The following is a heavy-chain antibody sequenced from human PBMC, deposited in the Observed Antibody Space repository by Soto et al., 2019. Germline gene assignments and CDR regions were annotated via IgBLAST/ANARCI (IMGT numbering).Heavy chain of an antibody. Sequence: EVQLLESGGGLLQPGGSLRLSCAASGFTFNNYAMSWVRQAPGKGLEWVSSINNGGDNIYYADSVKGRFTISRDNSKSTLYLQMNSVRAEDTAVYYCAKTFLARYCSSSICYDPADYFDYWGQGTLVTVSS. V-gene: IGHV3-23*01. CDR3: AKTFLARYCSSSICYDPADYFDY. J-gene: IGHJ4*02. D-gene: IGHD2-2*01. CDR1: GFTFNNYA. CDR2: INNGGDNI.